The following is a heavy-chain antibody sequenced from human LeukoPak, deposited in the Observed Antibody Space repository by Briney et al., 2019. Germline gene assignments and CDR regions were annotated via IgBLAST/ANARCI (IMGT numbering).Heavy chain of an antibody. V-gene: IGHV4-34*01. J-gene: IGHJ4*02. CDR3: ARGYSGYLY. D-gene: IGHD5-12*01. Sequence: SETLSLTCAVYGGSFSGYYWSWIRQPPGKGLEWIGEINHSGSTNYNPSLKSRVTISVGTSKNQFSLKLSSVTAADTAVYYCARGYSGYLYWGQGTLVTVSS. CDR1: GGSFSGYY. CDR2: INHSGST.